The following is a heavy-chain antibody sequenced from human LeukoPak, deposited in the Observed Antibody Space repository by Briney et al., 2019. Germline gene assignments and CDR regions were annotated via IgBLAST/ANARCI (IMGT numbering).Heavy chain of an antibody. CDR3: ARGERYDFHFDY. V-gene: IGHV4-4*07. CDR2: IYSTGRS. J-gene: IGHJ4*02. D-gene: IGHD3-3*01. Sequence: SETLSLTCTVSGGSISNYFWSWVRQPAGKGLEWIGRIYSTGRSDYNPSLKSRITMSVDTSKNQFSLKLSSVTAADTAVYYCARGERYDFHFDYWGQGTLVTVSS. CDR1: GGSISNYF.